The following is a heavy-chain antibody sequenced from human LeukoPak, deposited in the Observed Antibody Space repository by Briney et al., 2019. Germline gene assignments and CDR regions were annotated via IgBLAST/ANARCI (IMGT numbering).Heavy chain of an antibody. CDR3: ARGGHFDWLSLFDY. Sequence: SETLSLTCTVSGGSISSYYWSWIRQPAGKGLEWIGRIYTSGSTNYNPSLKSRVTMSVDTSKNQFSLKLSSVTAADTAVYYCARGGHFDWLSLFDYWGQGTLVTVSS. J-gene: IGHJ4*02. CDR1: GGSISSYY. V-gene: IGHV4-4*07. D-gene: IGHD3-9*01. CDR2: IYTSGST.